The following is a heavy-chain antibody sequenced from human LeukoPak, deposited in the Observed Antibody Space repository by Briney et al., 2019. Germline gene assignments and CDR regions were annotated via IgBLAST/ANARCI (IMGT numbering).Heavy chain of an antibody. CDR1: GGSISSYY. Sequence: PSETLSLTCTVSGGSISSYYWSWIRQPAGKGLEWIGRIYTSGSTNYNPSLKSRVTMSVDTSKNQFSLKLSSVTAADTAVYYCASGLLWCGEATLDYWGQGTLVTVSS. J-gene: IGHJ4*02. CDR2: IYTSGST. V-gene: IGHV4-4*07. D-gene: IGHD3-10*01. CDR3: ASGLLWCGEATLDY.